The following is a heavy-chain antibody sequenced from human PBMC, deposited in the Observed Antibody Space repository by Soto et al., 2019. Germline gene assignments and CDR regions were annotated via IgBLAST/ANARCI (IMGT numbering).Heavy chain of an antibody. CDR1: GYTFTSYY. CDR3: ARAGGVGARLGAFDI. J-gene: IGHJ3*02. V-gene: IGHV1-46*01. Sequence: ASVKVSCKASGYTFTSYYMHWVRQAPGQGLEWMGIINPSGGSTSYAQKFQGRVTMTRDTSTSTAYMELSSLRSEDTAVYYCARAGGVGARLGAFDIWGQGTMVTVS. D-gene: IGHD1-26*01. CDR2: INPSGGST.